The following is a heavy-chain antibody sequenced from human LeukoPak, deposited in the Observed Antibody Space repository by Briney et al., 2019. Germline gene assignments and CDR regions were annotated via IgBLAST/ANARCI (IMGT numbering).Heavy chain of an antibody. D-gene: IGHD3-9*01. CDR2: IYYSGST. Sequence: SETLSLTCTVSGGSVGSSSYYWGWIRQPPGKGLEWIGSIYYSGSTYYNPSLKSRVTISVDTSKNQFSLKLSSVTAADTAVYYCASQYYDILTHAFDIWGQGTMVTVSS. CDR3: ASQYYDILTHAFDI. CDR1: GGSVGSSSYY. J-gene: IGHJ3*02. V-gene: IGHV4-39*01.